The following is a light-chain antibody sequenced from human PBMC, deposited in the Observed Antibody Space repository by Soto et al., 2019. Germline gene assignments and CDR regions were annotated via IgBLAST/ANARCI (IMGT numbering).Light chain of an antibody. V-gene: IGKV3-11*01. CDR2: AAS. CDR1: QSVDSS. CDR3: QQRGA. J-gene: IGKJ2*01. Sequence: EVVLTQSPATLSLSPGERATLSCRASQSVDSSLAWYQQKLGQAPRLLIYAASNRATGIPGRFRGSGSGTDFTLTISSLEPEDFAVYYCQQRGAFGQGTKVEIK.